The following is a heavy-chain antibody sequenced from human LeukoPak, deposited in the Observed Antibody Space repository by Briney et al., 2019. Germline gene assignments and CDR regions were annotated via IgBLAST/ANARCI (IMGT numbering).Heavy chain of an antibody. J-gene: IGHJ4*02. CDR1: GGSISSTSYY. CDR3: ASSDSSGYYLDY. CDR2: IYYSGST. V-gene: IGHV4-39*01. Sequence: SETLSLTCAVSGGSISSTSYYWGWIRQPPGKGLEWIGSIYYSGSTYYNPSLKSRVTISVDTSKTQFSLNLSSVTAADTAVYYCASSDSSGYYLDYWGQGTLVTVSS. D-gene: IGHD3-22*01.